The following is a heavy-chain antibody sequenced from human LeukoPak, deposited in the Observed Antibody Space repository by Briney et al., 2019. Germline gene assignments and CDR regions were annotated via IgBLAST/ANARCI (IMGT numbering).Heavy chain of an antibody. CDR2: ISASGGNR. D-gene: IGHD6-19*01. Sequence: GGSLRLSCAASGFTFSNYVMSWVRQAPGKGLEWISYISASGGNRYYADSVKGRFTISRDNSKNTLYLQMNSLSPDDTAVYYCARDLGYSSGHPFDYWGQGTLVTVSS. V-gene: IGHV3-48*01. J-gene: IGHJ4*02. CDR3: ARDLGYSSGHPFDY. CDR1: GFTFSNYV.